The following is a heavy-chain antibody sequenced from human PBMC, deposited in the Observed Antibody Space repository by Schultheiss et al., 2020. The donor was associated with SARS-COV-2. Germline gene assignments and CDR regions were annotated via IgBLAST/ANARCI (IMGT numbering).Heavy chain of an antibody. J-gene: IGHJ5*02. CDR2: ISGNGDST. V-gene: IGHV3-23*01. Sequence: GESLKISCAASGFTFSAYAMSWVRQAPGKGLEWVSVISGNGDSTYYADSVRGRFTISRDNSKNTLYLQMNSLRAEDTAVYYCALLRRVVPAAMGPGWFDPWGQGTLVTVSS. CDR1: GFTFSAYA. CDR3: ALLRRVVPAAMGPGWFDP. D-gene: IGHD2-2*01.